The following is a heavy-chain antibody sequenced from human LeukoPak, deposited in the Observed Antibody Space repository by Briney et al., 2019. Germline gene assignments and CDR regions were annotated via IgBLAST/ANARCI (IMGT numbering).Heavy chain of an antibody. CDR1: GFTFSDYV. J-gene: IGHJ4*02. V-gene: IGHV3-33*08. CDR3: AREGFDYGDYRYYFDY. D-gene: IGHD4-17*01. Sequence: GGSLRLSCAASGFTFSDYVMSWVRQAPGKGLEWVAVIWYDGSNKYYADSVKGRFTISRDNSKNTLYLQMNSLRAEDTAVYYCAREGFDYGDYRYYFDYWGQGTLVTVSS. CDR2: IWYDGSNK.